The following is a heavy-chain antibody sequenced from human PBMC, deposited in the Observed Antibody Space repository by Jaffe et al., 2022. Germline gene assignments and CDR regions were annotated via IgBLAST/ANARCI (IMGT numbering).Heavy chain of an antibody. J-gene: IGHJ5*02. CDR3: ARGTYSSSWYQGWFDP. CDR1: GGSISSYY. D-gene: IGHD6-13*01. Sequence: QVQLQESGPGLVKPSETLSLTCTVSGGSISSYYWSWIRQPPGKGLEWIGYIYYSGSTNYNPSLKSRVTISVDTSKNQFSLKLSSVTAADTAVYYCARGTYSSSWYQGWFDPWGQGTLVTVSS. CDR2: IYYSGST. V-gene: IGHV4-59*01.